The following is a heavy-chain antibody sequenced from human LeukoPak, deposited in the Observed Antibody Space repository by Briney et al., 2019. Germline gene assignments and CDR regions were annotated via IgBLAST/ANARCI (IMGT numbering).Heavy chain of an antibody. D-gene: IGHD1-26*01. Sequence: PGNSLRLSCAASGFTFNTYTMNWVRQAPGKGLEWVGFIRSKAYGGTTEYAASVKGRFTISRDDSKSIAYLQMNSLKTEDTAVYYCTRGRRATHDYWGQGTLVTVSS. CDR2: IRSKAYGGTT. CDR1: GFTFNTYT. CDR3: TRGRRATHDY. J-gene: IGHJ4*02. V-gene: IGHV3-49*04.